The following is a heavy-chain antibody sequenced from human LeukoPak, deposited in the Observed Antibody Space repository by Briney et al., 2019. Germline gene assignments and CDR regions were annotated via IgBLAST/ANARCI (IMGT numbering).Heavy chain of an antibody. CDR2: IYYSGST. CDR3: ARVPVYSGTYFDY. CDR1: GGSISSGDYY. J-gene: IGHJ4*02. D-gene: IGHD1-26*01. Sequence: SGTLSLTCTVSGGSISSGDYYWSWLRQPPGKGLEWIGYIYYSGSTYFNPSLKSRVTISVDTSKNQFSLKLSSVTAADTAVYYCARVPVYSGTYFDYWGQGTLVTVSS. V-gene: IGHV4-30-4*01.